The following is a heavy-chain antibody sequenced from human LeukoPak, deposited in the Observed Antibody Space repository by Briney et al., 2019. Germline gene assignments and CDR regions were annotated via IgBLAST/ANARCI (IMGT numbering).Heavy chain of an antibody. CDR2: IYHSGST. V-gene: IGHV4-4*02. J-gene: IGHJ4*02. CDR3: ARALISITMVRGVITSLYYFDY. CDR1: GGSISSSNW. D-gene: IGHD3-10*01. Sequence: SGTLSLTCAVSGGSISSSNWWSWVRQPPGKGLEWIGEIYHSGSTNYNPSLKSRVTISVDTSKNQFSLKLTSVTAADTAVYYCARALISITMVRGVITSLYYFDYWGQGTLVTVSS.